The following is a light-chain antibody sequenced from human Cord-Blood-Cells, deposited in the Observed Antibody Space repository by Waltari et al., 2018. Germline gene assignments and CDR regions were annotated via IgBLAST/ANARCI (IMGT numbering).Light chain of an antibody. CDR2: GKN. V-gene: IGLV3-19*01. CDR3: NSRDSIGNQWV. Sequence: SSELTQDPAVSVALGQTVRITCQGDSLRSYYASWYQQKPGQAPVLFIYGKNNRPSGSPDRFSGSSSGNTASLTITGAQAEDEADYYCNSRDSIGNQWVFGGGTKLTVL. CDR1: SLRSYY. J-gene: IGLJ3*02.